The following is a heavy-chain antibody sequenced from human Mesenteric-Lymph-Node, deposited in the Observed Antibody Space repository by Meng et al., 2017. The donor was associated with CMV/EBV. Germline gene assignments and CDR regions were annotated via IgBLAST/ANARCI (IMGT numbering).Heavy chain of an antibody. CDR1: GFTFSSYN. D-gene: IGHD2-2*02. V-gene: IGHV3-30*02. CDR3: AKDIVPAAITHYYFDL. J-gene: IGHJ4*02. Sequence: GGSLRLSCAASGFTFSSYNMNWVRQAPGKGLEWVAYIRYDGSNQYYADSVKGRFTISRDNSDNTLFLQMNSLRVEDTAVYYCAKDIVPAAITHYYFDLWGQGTLVTVSS. CDR2: IRYDGSNQ.